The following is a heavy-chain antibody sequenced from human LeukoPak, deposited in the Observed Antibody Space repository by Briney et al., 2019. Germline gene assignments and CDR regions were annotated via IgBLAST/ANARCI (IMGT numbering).Heavy chain of an antibody. CDR2: IYYSGST. J-gene: IGHJ4*02. D-gene: IGHD4-17*01. Sequence: SETLSLTCTVSGDSISSYYWSWIRQPPGKGLEWIGYIYYSGSTNYNPSLKSRVTISVDTSKNQFSLKLSSVTAADTAVYFCVRDKGDVTRRSSERFDYWGQGTLVTVSS. V-gene: IGHV4-59*12. CDR3: VRDKGDVTRRSSERFDY. CDR1: GDSISSYY.